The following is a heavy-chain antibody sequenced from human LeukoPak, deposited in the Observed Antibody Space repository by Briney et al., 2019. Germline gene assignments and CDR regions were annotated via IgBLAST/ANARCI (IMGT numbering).Heavy chain of an antibody. Sequence: GGSLRLSCAASGFTFTTYTMNWVRQAPGKGLDWVSGISGSGSNTYYSDSVKGRFTISRDNSKNTVYLQMSSLRAEDTAVYYCATGDTALVPNWFDTWGQGALVTVSS. V-gene: IGHV3-23*01. CDR3: ATGDTALVPNWFDT. CDR2: ISGSGSNT. CDR1: GFTFTTYT. J-gene: IGHJ5*02. D-gene: IGHD5-18*01.